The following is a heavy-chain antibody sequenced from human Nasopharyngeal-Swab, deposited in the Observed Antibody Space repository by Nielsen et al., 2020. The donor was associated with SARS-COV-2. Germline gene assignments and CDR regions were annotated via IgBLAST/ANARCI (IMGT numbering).Heavy chain of an antibody. Sequence: ASVKVSCKVSGYTLTKLSIHWVRQAPGKGLEWMGGFDPEDGETIYAQKFQGRVTMTEDTSTDTAYMELSSLRSEDTAVYYCAKSMAVAGTQPPLYWGQGTLVTVSS. J-gene: IGHJ4*02. D-gene: IGHD6-19*01. CDR3: AKSMAVAGTQPPLY. CDR2: FDPEDGET. CDR1: GYTLTKLS. V-gene: IGHV1-24*01.